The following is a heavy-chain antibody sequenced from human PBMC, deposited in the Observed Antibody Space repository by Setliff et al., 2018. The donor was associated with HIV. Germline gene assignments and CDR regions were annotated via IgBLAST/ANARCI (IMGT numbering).Heavy chain of an antibody. J-gene: IGHJ4*02. Sequence: PSETLSLTCTVSGGSIRTGNYYWNWIRQPAGKGLEWTGHIHTTGSITYNPSLRSRVTISLDTSKNQVSLSLASVTAADTAVYYCARDGGGSGWSLGEFDFWGQGTLVTVSS. CDR1: GGSIRTGNYY. CDR3: ARDGGGSGWSLGEFDF. CDR2: IHTTGSI. V-gene: IGHV4-61*09. D-gene: IGHD6-19*01.